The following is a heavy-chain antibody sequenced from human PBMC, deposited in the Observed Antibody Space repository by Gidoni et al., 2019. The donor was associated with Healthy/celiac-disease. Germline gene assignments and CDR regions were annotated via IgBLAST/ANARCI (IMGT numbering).Heavy chain of an antibody. J-gene: IGHJ3*02. D-gene: IGHD6-13*01. CDR2: IRSKAYGGTT. Sequence: EVQLVESGGGLVQPGRSLILSCTASGFTFGDYAMSWVRQAPGKGLGGVGFIRSKAYGGTTEYAASVKGRFTISRDDSKSIAYLQMNSLKTEDTAVYYCTRAGYSSSWYVIDAFDIWGQGTMVTVSS. CDR3: TRAGYSSSWYVIDAFDI. CDR1: GFTFGDYA. V-gene: IGHV3-49*04.